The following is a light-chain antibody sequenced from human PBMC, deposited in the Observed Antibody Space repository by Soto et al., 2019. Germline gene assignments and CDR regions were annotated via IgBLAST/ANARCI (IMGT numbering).Light chain of an antibody. V-gene: IGKV3-15*01. CDR3: QQYNNSPPA. Sequence: EIVMTQSPATLSVSPGERAALSCRASQSVSGNLAWYQQTPGQAPRLLIYGASTRATGIPARFSGSGFGTDFTLTISSLNSEFFEVYFCQQYNNSPPAFGQGTRRE. CDR2: GAS. CDR1: QSVSGN. J-gene: IGKJ5*01.